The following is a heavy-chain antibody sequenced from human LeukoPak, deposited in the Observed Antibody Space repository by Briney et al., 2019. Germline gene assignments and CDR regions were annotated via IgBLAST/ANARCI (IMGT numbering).Heavy chain of an antibody. CDR2: ISYDGSNK. Sequence: GGSLRLSCAASGFTYSSYGMHWVRQAPGKGLEWVAVISYDGSNKYYVDSVKGRFTISRDNSKNTLYLQMNSLRAEDTAVYYCAKGLYCSGGSCYVYWGQGTLVTVSS. J-gene: IGHJ4*02. V-gene: IGHV3-30*18. CDR1: GFTYSSYG. D-gene: IGHD2-15*01. CDR3: AKGLYCSGGSCYVY.